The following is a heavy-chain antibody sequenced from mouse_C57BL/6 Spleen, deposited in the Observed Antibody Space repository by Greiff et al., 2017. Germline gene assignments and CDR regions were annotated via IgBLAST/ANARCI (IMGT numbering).Heavy chain of an antibody. CDR1: GFTFSSYA. J-gene: IGHJ3*01. D-gene: IGHD1-1*01. Sequence: EVMLVESGGGLVKPGGSLKLSCAASGFTFSSYAMSWVRQTPEKRLEWVATISDGGSYTYYPDNVKGRFTISRDNAKNNLYLQMSHLKSEDTAMYYCAREDYYYGSSYSWFAYWGQGTLVTVSA. CDR2: ISDGGSYT. CDR3: AREDYYYGSSYSWFAY. V-gene: IGHV5-4*01.